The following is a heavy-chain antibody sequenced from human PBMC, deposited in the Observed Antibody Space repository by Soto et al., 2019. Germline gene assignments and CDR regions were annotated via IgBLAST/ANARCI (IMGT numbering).Heavy chain of an antibody. J-gene: IGHJ5*01. Sequence: GGSLRLSCSASGFTFSSYDIHWVRQAPGKGLEYVSSFSSDGRTYYAVSVKGRFTISRDNSRNTLYLRMSSLRAEDTAVYYCVTPPGYYYDSTTYYAAWGQGTLATVSS. CDR1: GFTFSSYD. V-gene: IGHV3-64D*06. D-gene: IGHD3-22*01. CDR3: VTPPGYYYDSTTYYAA. CDR2: FSSDGRT.